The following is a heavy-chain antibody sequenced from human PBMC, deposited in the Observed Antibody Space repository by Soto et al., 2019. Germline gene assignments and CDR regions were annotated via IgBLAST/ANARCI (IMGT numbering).Heavy chain of an antibody. D-gene: IGHD6-13*01. CDR1: GGTFSSYA. Sequence: QVQLVQSGAEVKKPGSSVKVSCKASGGTFSSYAISWVRQAPGQGLEWMGGIIPIFGTANYAQKFQGRVTITADESTSTAYMELSSLRSEYTAVYYCARDMRHSSSWKYYYYYGMDVWGQGTTVTVSS. V-gene: IGHV1-69*01. CDR3: ARDMRHSSSWKYYYYYGMDV. J-gene: IGHJ6*02. CDR2: IIPIFGTA.